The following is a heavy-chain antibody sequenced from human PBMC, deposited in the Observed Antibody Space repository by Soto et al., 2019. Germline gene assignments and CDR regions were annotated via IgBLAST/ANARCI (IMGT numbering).Heavy chain of an antibody. CDR3: ARADYDFWSGYYTLFDY. J-gene: IGHJ4*02. CDR1: GFTFSDYY. D-gene: IGHD3-3*01. V-gene: IGHV3-11*01. CDR2: ISSSGSTI. Sequence: PGGSLRLSCAASGFTFSDYYMSWIRQAPGKGLEWVSYISSSGSTIYYADSVKGRFTISRDNAKNSLYLQMNSLRAEDTAVYYCARADYDFWSGYYTLFDYWGQGTLVTVSS.